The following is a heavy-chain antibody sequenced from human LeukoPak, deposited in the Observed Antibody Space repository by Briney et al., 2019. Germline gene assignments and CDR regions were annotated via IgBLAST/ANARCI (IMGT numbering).Heavy chain of an antibody. CDR1: GFTFSSYA. J-gene: IGHJ6*02. V-gene: IGHV3-30-3*01. CDR3: ASPHCSSTSCYAASYYYYGMDV. CDR2: ISYDGSNK. Sequence: GSPRLSCAASGFTFSSYAMHWFRQAPGKGLEGVAVISYDGSNKYYADSVKGRFTITRDTSKNTLYLQMNSLRAEDTAVYYCASPHCSSTSCYAASYYYYGMDVWGQGTTVTVSS. D-gene: IGHD2-2*01.